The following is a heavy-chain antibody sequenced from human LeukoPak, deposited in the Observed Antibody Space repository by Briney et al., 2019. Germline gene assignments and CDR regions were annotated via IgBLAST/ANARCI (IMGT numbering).Heavy chain of an antibody. Sequence: SVKVCCKASGGTFSSYAISWVRQAPGQGLEWMGGIIPIFGTANYAQKFQGRVTITADKSTSTAYMELSSLRSEDTAVYYCARGLNSGGYYYGYWGQGTLVTVSS. CDR1: GGTFSSYA. V-gene: IGHV1-69*06. CDR3: ARGLNSGGYYYGY. D-gene: IGHD3-22*01. J-gene: IGHJ4*02. CDR2: IIPIFGTA.